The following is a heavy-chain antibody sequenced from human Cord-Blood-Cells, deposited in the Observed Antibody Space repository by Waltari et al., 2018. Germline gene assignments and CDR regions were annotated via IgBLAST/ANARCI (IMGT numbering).Heavy chain of an antibody. D-gene: IGHD6-13*01. CDR1: GGNFSSYA. CDR3: VEGGAAAGKGD. J-gene: IGHJ4*02. V-gene: IGHV1-69*06. Sequence: QVQLVQSVAEVKKPGSSVKFSCEALGGNFSSYAISWVRQAPGQGLEWMGGIIPIFGTANYAQKFQGRVTITADKSTSTAYMELSSLRSEDTAVYYCVEGGAAAGKGDWGQGTLVTVSS. CDR2: IIPIFGTA.